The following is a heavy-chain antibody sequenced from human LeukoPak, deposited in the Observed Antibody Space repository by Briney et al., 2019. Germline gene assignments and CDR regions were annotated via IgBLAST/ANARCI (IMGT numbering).Heavy chain of an antibody. J-gene: IGHJ5*02. CDR2: INPNSGGT. V-gene: IGHV1-2*02. CDR3: AYYDLWSGQKGFDP. CDR1: GYTFTSYG. D-gene: IGHD3-3*01. Sequence: ASVKVSCKASGYTFTSYGISWVRQAPGQGLEWMGWINPNSGGTNYAQKFQGRVTMTRDTSISTAYMELSRLRSDDTAVYYCAYYDLWSGQKGFDPWGQGTLVTVSS.